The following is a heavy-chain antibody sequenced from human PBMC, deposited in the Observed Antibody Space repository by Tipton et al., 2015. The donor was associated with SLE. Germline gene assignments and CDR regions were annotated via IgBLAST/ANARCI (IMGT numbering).Heavy chain of an antibody. CDR1: GYSISSGYY. D-gene: IGHD1-26*01. J-gene: IGHJ3*02. V-gene: IGHV4-38-2*02. Sequence: TLSLTCTVSGYSISSGYYWGWIRQPPGKGLEWIGSMYQSGSTYYNPSLKSRVTISVDTSKNQFSLKVNSVTAADTAVYYCARTLGAIAHTVYDAFDIWGQGKMVTVSS. CDR2: MYQSGST. CDR3: ARTLGAIAHTVYDAFDI.